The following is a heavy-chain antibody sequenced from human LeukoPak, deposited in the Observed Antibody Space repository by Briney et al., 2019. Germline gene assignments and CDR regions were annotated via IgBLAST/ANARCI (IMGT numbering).Heavy chain of an antibody. CDR2: IIPILGIA. J-gene: IGHJ4*02. D-gene: IGHD4-17*01. CDR1: GATFSSYA. V-gene: IGHV1-69*04. Sequence: SVKVSCKASGATFSSYAISWVRQAPGQGLERMGRIIPILGIANYAQKFQGRVTITADKSTSTAYMELSSLRSEDTAVYYCARRATTVAYFDYWGQGTLVTVSS. CDR3: ARRATTVAYFDY.